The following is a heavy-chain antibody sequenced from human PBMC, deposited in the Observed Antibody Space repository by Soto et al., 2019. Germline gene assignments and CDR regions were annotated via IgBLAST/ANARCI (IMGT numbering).Heavy chain of an antibody. CDR1: SGSISSSNW. V-gene: IGHV4-4*02. D-gene: IGHD6-6*01. CDR3: ARAEYSSSLGAFDI. Sequence: SXTLSLTCAVSSGSISSSNWWSWVRHPPGKGLEWIGEIYHSGSTNYNPSLKSRVTISVDKSKNQFSLKLSSVTAADTAVYYCARAEYSSSLGAFDIWGQGTMVTVS. J-gene: IGHJ3*02. CDR2: IYHSGST.